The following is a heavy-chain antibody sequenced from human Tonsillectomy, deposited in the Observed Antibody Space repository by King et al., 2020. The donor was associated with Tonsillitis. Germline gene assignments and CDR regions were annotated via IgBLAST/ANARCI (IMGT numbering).Heavy chain of an antibody. J-gene: IGHJ4*02. D-gene: IGHD2-21*01. V-gene: IGHV1-69*06. Sequence: QLVQSGAEVKKPGSSVKVSCKTSRGTFNSFAITWVRQAPGQGLEWMGRVIPIVGASHYAQEFQDRVTITADKATKTVYMEMRSLRFEDTATYYCARDAYCDSETCYSLYWGQGTLVTVSS. CDR3: ARDAYCDSETCYSLY. CDR2: VIPIVGAS. CDR1: RGTFNSFA.